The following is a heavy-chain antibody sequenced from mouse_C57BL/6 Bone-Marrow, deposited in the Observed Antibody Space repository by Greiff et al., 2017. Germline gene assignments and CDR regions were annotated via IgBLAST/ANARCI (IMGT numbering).Heavy chain of an antibody. J-gene: IGHJ3*01. D-gene: IGHD2-4*01. Sequence: VQLQQSGPGLVQPSQCLSITCTVSGFSFTSYGVHWVRQSPGKGLEWLGVIWRGGSTDYNAAFMSRLSIIKDNSKSQVFLKMNSLQADDSAIYYCAKRGDYDYGWFAYWGQGTLVTVSA. CDR2: IWRGGST. CDR3: AKRGDYDYGWFAY. V-gene: IGHV2-5*01. CDR1: GFSFTSYG.